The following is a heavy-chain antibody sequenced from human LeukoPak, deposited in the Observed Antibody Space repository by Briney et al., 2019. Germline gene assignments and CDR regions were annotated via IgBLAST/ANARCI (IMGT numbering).Heavy chain of an antibody. Sequence: GASVKVSCKASGYTFNSYDIGWVRQAPGQGLEWMGWISAYNGNTNYAQKLQGRVTMTTDTSTSTAYMELRSLRSDDTAVYCCAREGWYSRWFDPWGQGTLVTVSS. J-gene: IGHJ5*02. CDR2: ISAYNGNT. D-gene: IGHD2-15*01. CDR3: AREGWYSRWFDP. CDR1: GYTFNSYD. V-gene: IGHV1-18*01.